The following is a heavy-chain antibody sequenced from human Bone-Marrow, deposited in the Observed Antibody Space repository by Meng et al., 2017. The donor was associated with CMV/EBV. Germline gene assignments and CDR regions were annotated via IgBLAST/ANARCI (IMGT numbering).Heavy chain of an antibody. V-gene: IGHV3-21*01. J-gene: IGHJ4*02. Sequence: GGSLRLSCAASGFTFSSYSMNWVRQAPGKGLEWVSSISSSSSYIYYADSVKGRFTISRDNAKNSLYLQMNSLIAEDTAVYYCARDQAGYSSGYPHSFDYWGQGTLVTVSS. CDR2: ISSSSSYI. CDR3: ARDQAGYSSGYPHSFDY. CDR1: GFTFSSYS. D-gene: IGHD3-22*01.